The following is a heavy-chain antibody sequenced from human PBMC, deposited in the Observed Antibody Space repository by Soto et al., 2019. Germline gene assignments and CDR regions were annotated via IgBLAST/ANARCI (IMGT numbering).Heavy chain of an antibody. Sequence: GESLKISCKGSGYSFTSYWISWVRQMPGKGLEWMGRIDPSDSYTNYSPSFQGHVTISADKSISTAYLQWSSLKASDTAMYYCATPHITIFGVVPDDGMDVWAKGPRSPSP. CDR2: IDPSDSYT. J-gene: IGHJ6*02. V-gene: IGHV5-10-1*01. CDR1: GYSFTSYW. D-gene: IGHD3-3*01. CDR3: ATPHITIFGVVPDDGMDV.